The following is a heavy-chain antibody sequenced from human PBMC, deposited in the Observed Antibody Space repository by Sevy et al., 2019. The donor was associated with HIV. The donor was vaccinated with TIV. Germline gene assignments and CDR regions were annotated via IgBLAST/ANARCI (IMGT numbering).Heavy chain of an antibody. V-gene: IGHV3-30*18. Sequence: GGSLRLSCAASGFTFSSYGMHWVRQAPGKGLEWVAVISYDGSNKYYADSVKGRFTISRDNSKNTLYLQMNSLRAEDTAVYYCANMNLGYCSGGSCYLSGFDYWGQGTLVTVSS. D-gene: IGHD2-15*01. CDR3: ANMNLGYCSGGSCYLSGFDY. CDR1: GFTFSSYG. CDR2: ISYDGSNK. J-gene: IGHJ4*02.